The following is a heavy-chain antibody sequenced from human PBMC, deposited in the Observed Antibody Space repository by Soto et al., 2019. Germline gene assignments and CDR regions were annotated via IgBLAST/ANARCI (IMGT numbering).Heavy chain of an antibody. Sequence: SETLSLTCTVSGGSISSSSYYWGWIRQPPGKGLEWIGSIYYSGSTYYNPSLKSRVTISVDTSKNQFSLKLSSVTAADTAVYYCARQGRYYYEIGAWGQGTPVTVSS. J-gene: IGHJ5*02. CDR3: ARQGRYYYEIGA. D-gene: IGHD3-22*01. CDR1: GGSISSSSYY. CDR2: IYYSGST. V-gene: IGHV4-39*01.